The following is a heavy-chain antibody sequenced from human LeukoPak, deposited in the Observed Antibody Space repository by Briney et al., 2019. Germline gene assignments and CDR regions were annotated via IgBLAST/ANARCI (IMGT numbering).Heavy chain of an antibody. CDR1: GFTFSSYG. Sequence: GGSLRLSCAASGFTFSSYGMHWVRQAPGKGLEWVAVISYDGSNKYYADSVKGRFTISRDNAKNSLYLQMNSLRAEDTAAYYCARRSSSWEFDQWGQGTLVIVSS. CDR3: ARRSSSWEFDQ. V-gene: IGHV3-30*03. J-gene: IGHJ4*02. D-gene: IGHD6-13*01. CDR2: ISYDGSNK.